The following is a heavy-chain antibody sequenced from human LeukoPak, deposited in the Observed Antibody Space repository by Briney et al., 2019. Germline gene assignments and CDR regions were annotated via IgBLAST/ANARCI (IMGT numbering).Heavy chain of an antibody. J-gene: IGHJ2*01. D-gene: IGHD5-12*01. V-gene: IGHV3-7*02. CDR3: ARGVATILYWYFDL. Sequence: GSLRLSCAASGFTFSSYWMSWVRQAPGKGLEWVANIKQDGSEKYYVDSVKGRFTISRDNAKNSLYLQMNSLRAEDTAVYYCARGVATILYWYFDLWGRGTLVTVSS. CDR1: GFTFSSYW. CDR2: IKQDGSEK.